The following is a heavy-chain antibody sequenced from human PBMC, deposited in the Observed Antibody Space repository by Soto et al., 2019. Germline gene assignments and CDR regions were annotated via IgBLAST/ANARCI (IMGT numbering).Heavy chain of an antibody. V-gene: IGHV3-30*18. CDR2: ISYDGSNK. D-gene: IGHD2-15*01. Sequence: GGSLRLSCAASGFTFSSYGMHWVRQAPGKGLEWVTVISYDGSNKYYADSVKGRFTISRDNSKNTLYLQMNSLRAEDTAVYYCAKDPGNVVVVVAATLDPDYWGQGTLVTVSS. CDR3: AKDPGNVVVVVAATLDPDY. J-gene: IGHJ4*02. CDR1: GFTFSSYG.